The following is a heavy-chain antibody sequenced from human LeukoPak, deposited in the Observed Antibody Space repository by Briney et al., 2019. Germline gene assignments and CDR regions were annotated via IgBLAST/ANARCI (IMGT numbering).Heavy chain of an antibody. CDR2: ISYSGST. D-gene: IGHD5-24*01. CDR1: GGSISSYY. V-gene: IGHV4-59*08. J-gene: IGHJ4*02. Sequence: SETLSLTCTVSGGSISSYYWSWIRQPPGKGLEWIGYISYSGSTNYNPSLMGRVTISVDTSKNQYSLKLRSVTAADTAVYYCATRHHNWDYWGQGTLVTVSS. CDR3: ATRHHNWDY.